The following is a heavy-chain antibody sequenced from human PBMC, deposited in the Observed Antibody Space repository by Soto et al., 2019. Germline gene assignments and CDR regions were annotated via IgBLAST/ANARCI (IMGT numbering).Heavy chain of an antibody. CDR1: GFTVSSNY. CDR3: AGIRYYYDSSGYYRDY. J-gene: IGHJ4*02. CDR2: IYSGGST. V-gene: IGHV3-53*01. D-gene: IGHD3-22*01. Sequence: PGGSLRLSCAASGFTVSSNYMSWVRQAPGKGLEWVSVIYSGGSTYYADSVKGRFTISRDNSKNTLYLQMNSLRAEDTAVYYCAGIRYYYDSSGYYRDYWGQGTLVTVS.